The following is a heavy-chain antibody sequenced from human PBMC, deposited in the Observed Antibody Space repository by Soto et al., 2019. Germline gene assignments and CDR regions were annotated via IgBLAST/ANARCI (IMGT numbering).Heavy chain of an antibody. CDR3: AKDEVAATPKVDAFDI. CDR2: IIPIFGTA. V-gene: IGHV1-69*13. D-gene: IGHD2-15*01. CDR1: GGTFSSYA. Sequence: ASVKVSCKASGGTFSSYAISWVRQAPGQGLEWMGGIIPIFGTANYAQKFQGRVTITADESTSTAYMELSSLRSEDTAVYYCAKDEVAATPKVDAFDIWGQGTMVTVSS. J-gene: IGHJ3*02.